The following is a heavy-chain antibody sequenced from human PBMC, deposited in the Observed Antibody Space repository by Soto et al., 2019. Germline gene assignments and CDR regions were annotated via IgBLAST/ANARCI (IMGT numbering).Heavy chain of an antibody. CDR1: GGSFSGYY. CDR2: INHSGST. Sequence: SETLSLTCAVYGGSFSGYYWSWIRQPPGKGLEWIGEINHSGSTNYNPSLKSRVTISVDTSKNQFSLKLSSVTAADTAVYYCASLEPFDPWGQGTLVTVSS. CDR3: ASLEPFDP. V-gene: IGHV4-34*01. J-gene: IGHJ5*02.